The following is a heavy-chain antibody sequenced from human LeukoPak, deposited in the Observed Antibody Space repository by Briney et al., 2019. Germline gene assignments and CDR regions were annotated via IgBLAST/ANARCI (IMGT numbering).Heavy chain of an antibody. Sequence: SETLSLTCAVSGGSISSGGYSWSWIRQPPGKGLEWIGYIYHSGSTYYNPSLKSRVTISVDRSKNQFSLKLSSVTAADTAVYYCARDAGVGIYSSGWYVYWGQGTLVTVSS. CDR1: GGSISSGGYS. D-gene: IGHD6-19*01. J-gene: IGHJ4*02. CDR2: IYHSGST. CDR3: ARDAGVGIYSSGWYVY. V-gene: IGHV4-30-2*01.